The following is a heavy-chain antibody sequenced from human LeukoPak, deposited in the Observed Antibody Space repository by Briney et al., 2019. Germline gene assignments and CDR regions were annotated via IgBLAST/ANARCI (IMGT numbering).Heavy chain of an antibody. Sequence: GAALQISCEGSGYSFTSYWIGWVRPMPGKGLEWMGIIYPGDSDTRYSPSFQGQVTISADKSISTAYLQWSSLQAQDTALYYCARLYYYDSSGYYLSAFDIWGQGTMVSVSS. CDR3: ARLYYYDSSGYYLSAFDI. D-gene: IGHD3-22*01. J-gene: IGHJ3*02. CDR1: GYSFTSYW. CDR2: IYPGDSDT. V-gene: IGHV5-51*01.